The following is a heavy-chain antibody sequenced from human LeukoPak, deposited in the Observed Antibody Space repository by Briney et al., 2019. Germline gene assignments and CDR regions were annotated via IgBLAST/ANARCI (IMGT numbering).Heavy chain of an antibody. CDR1: GGSISSYY. Sequence: PSETLSLTCTVSGGSISSYYWSWIRQPPGKGLEWIGYIYYSGSTNYNPSLKSRVTISVDTSKNQFSLRLSSVTAADTAVYYCARGLTPIDAFDIWGQGTMVTVSS. D-gene: IGHD3-16*01. V-gene: IGHV4-59*01. J-gene: IGHJ3*02. CDR3: ARGLTPIDAFDI. CDR2: IYYSGST.